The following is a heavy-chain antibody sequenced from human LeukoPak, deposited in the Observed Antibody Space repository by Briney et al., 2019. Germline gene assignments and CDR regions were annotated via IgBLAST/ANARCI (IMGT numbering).Heavy chain of an antibody. CDR1: GFTFSSYE. V-gene: IGHV3-48*03. CDR2: ISSSGSTI. CDR3: AKTLETTATGDY. D-gene: IGHD4-17*01. Sequence: PGGSLRLSCAASGFTFSSYEMNWVRQAPGKGLEWVSYISSSGSTIYYADSVKGRFTISRDNSKNSLYLQMNSLRTEDTALYYCAKTLETTATGDYWGKGTTVAVSS. J-gene: IGHJ6*04.